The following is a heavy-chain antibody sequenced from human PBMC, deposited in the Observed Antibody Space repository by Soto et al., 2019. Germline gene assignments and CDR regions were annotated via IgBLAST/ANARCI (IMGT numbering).Heavy chain of an antibody. J-gene: IGHJ3*01. Sequence: GGFLRLSCAASGFTFSSHGMSWVRQVPGKGLEWIAGLSRGGGTTYYADSVKGRFTISRDNSKNILDLIMNSLKVEDTALYYCAKDGQFRTDGFDVWGQGTMVTVSS. V-gene: IGHV3-23*01. CDR1: GFTFSSHG. CDR3: AKDGQFRTDGFDV. CDR2: LSRGGGTT. D-gene: IGHD1-1*01.